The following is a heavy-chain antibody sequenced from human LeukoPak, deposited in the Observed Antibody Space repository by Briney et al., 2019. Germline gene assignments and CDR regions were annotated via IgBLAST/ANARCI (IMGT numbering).Heavy chain of an antibody. D-gene: IGHD3-22*01. CDR1: GFTFSSYA. Sequence: GGSLRLFCAASGFTFSSYAMSWVRQAPGKGLEWVSAISGSGGSTYYADSVKGRFTISRDNSKNTLYLQMNSLRAEDTAVYYCAGRAYDSSGYYYFGGQGTLVTVSS. V-gene: IGHV3-23*01. CDR3: AGRAYDSSGYYYF. CDR2: ISGSGGST. J-gene: IGHJ4*02.